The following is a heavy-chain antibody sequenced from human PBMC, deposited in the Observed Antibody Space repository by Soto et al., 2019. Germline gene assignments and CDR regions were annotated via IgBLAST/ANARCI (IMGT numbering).Heavy chain of an antibody. CDR1: GFTFSTYA. V-gene: IGHV3-23*01. CDR3: AKGPISPYGMDV. CDR2: IYSSGDRI. Sequence: EEQLLESGGDLVQPGGSLRLSCAASGFTFSTYAMSWVRQAPGKGLEWVSTIYSSGDRIYYADSVKGRFTISRDNSKNTLYLQMNSLGAEDTAVYYWAKGPISPYGMDVWGQGTTVTVSS. J-gene: IGHJ6*01. D-gene: IGHD3-3*01.